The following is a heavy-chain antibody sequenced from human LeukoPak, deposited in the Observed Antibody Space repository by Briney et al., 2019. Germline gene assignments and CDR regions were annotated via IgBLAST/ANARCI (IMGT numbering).Heavy chain of an antibody. J-gene: IGHJ6*03. V-gene: IGHV4-30-4*08. CDR2: IYYSGST. Sequence: SETLSLTCTVSGGSISSGDYYWSWIRQPPGKGLEWIGYIYYSGSTYYNPSLKSRVTISVDTSKNQFSLKLSSVTAADTAVYYCARCPVTTNYYYYYMDVWGKGTTVTVSS. CDR3: ARCPVTTNYYYYYMDV. CDR1: GGSISSGDYY. D-gene: IGHD1-14*01.